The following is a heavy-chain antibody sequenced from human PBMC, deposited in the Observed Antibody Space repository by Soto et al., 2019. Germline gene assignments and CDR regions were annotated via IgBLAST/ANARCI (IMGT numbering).Heavy chain of an antibody. D-gene: IGHD4-17*01. CDR2: IYWDEDR. V-gene: IGHV2-5*02. Sequence: QITLRESGPTLVKPTQTLTLTCTFSGFSLSSNGMGVGWIRQPPGQALEWLALIYWDEDRQYSPSLQSRLTITKDTSKNQVVLTMTNMEPVDTATYYGAHRGDGAYEGVFDYWGQGTLVTVSS. CDR1: GFSLSSNGMG. CDR3: AHRGDGAYEGVFDY. J-gene: IGHJ4*02.